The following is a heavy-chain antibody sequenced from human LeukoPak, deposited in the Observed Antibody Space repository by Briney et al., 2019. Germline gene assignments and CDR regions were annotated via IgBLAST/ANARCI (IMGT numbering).Heavy chain of an antibody. Sequence: GGSLRLSCAASGFTFSSYAMSWVRQAPGKGLEWVSAISGSGGGTYYADSVKGRFTISRDNSKNTLYLQMNSLGAEDTAVYYCAKTYFYGYNSFADTNYFDYWGQGTLVTVSS. V-gene: IGHV3-23*01. CDR3: AKTYFYGYNSFADTNYFDY. CDR1: GFTFSSYA. J-gene: IGHJ4*02. CDR2: ISGSGGGT. D-gene: IGHD5-24*01.